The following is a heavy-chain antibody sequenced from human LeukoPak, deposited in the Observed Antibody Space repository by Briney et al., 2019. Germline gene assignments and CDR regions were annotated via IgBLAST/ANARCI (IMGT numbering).Heavy chain of an antibody. J-gene: IGHJ4*02. D-gene: IGHD3-9*01. CDR2: INPNSGGT. CDR1: GGTFSSYG. V-gene: IGHV1-2*04. Sequence: GASVKVSCKAYGGTFSSYGINWVRQAPGQGLEWMGWINPNSGGTNYAQKFQGWVTMTRDMSISTAYMELSRLRSDDTAVYYCARGDYDILTGLLGIDYWGQGTLVTVSS. CDR3: ARGDYDILTGLLGIDY.